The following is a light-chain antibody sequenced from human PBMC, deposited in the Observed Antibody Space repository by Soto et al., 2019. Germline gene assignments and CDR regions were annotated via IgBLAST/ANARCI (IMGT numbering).Light chain of an antibody. V-gene: IGLV3-1*01. CDR3: QAWDSSIVV. Sequence: SYELTQPPSVSVSPGQTASITCSGDKLGAKYACWYQQKPGQSPVLVIYQDSKRPSGIPEQFSGSNSGNTATLTISGTQAMDEADYYCQAWDSSIVVFGGGTKLTVL. J-gene: IGLJ2*01. CDR2: QDS. CDR1: KLGAKY.